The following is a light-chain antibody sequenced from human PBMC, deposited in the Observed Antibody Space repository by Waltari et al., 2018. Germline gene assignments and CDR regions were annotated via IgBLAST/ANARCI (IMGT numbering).Light chain of an antibody. CDR2: GSS. CDR1: QSVTRA. CDR3: QHYLRLTVT. V-gene: IGKV3-20*01. Sequence: EIVLTQSPGTLSLSPGESATLSCRTSQSVTRALAWYQQKPGQGPRLLIYGSSTRATGIPDRFSGSGSGTDFSLTISSLETEEFAVYDGQHYLRLTVTFGQGTKVEVK. J-gene: IGKJ1*01.